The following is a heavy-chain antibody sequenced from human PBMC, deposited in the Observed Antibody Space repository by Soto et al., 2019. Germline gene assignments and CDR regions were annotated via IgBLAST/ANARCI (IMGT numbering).Heavy chain of an antibody. CDR1: GYRFISYW. J-gene: IGHJ4*02. Sequence: EVQLVQSGAEVKKPGESLRLSCKGSGYRFISYWISWVRQRPGKGLEWEGRIDPSDSYTVYSPSFQGHVTISIDMSVSTAYLQWSSLQASDTAMYFCVRHGNGTPYYFDYWGRGTLVPVSS. CDR3: VRHGNGTPYYFDY. CDR2: IDPSDSYT. V-gene: IGHV5-10-1*03. D-gene: IGHD1-1*01.